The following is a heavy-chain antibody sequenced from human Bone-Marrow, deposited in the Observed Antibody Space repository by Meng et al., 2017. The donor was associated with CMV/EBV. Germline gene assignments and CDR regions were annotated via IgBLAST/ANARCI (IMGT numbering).Heavy chain of an antibody. CDR3: ARHTGESCITIFGVVTIKRGDCYNNWFDP. CDR2: IYYSGST. CDR1: GCAIGTCTYL. D-gene: IGHD3-3*01. Sequence: SDTPSLTWTISGCAIGTCTYLWRWISQPPGKGLEWIGSIYYSGSTYYNPSLKSRVTISVDTSKNQFSLKLSSVTAADTAVYYCARHTGESCITIFGVVTIKRGDCYNNWFDPWGQGTLVTVSS. V-gene: IGHV4-39*01. J-gene: IGHJ5*02.